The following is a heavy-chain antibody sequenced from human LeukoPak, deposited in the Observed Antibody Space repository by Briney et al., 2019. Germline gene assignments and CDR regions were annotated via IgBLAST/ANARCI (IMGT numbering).Heavy chain of an antibody. CDR3: ARPLYDSSGYYFDY. D-gene: IGHD3-22*01. J-gene: IGHJ4*02. CDR1: GYTSTSYG. V-gene: IGHV1-18*01. Sequence: ASVKVSCKASGYTSTSYGISWVRQAPGQGLEWMGWISAYNGNTNYAQKLQGRVTMTTDTSTSTAYMELRSLRSDDTAVYYCARPLYDSSGYYFDYWGQGTLVTVSS. CDR2: ISAYNGNT.